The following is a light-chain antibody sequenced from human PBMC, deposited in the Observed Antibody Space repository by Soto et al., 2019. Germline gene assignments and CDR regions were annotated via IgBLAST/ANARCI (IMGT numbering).Light chain of an antibody. CDR2: DVN. Sequence: QSALTQPPSASGSPGQSVTISCTGTSSDVGGYIFVSWYQQHPGKVPKLIIYDVNKRPSGVPDRFSGSKYGNTASLTVSGLHAEDGGDYYCVSFAGATAGFGPGTKVTVL. CDR1: SSDVGGYIF. J-gene: IGLJ1*01. V-gene: IGLV2-8*01. CDR3: VSFAGATAG.